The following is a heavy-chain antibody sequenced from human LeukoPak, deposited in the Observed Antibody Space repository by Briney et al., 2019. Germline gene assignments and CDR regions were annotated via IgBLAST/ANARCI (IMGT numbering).Heavy chain of an antibody. CDR3: TTVYDTSAYYHSGVDF. CDR2: IRSKAYRGTT. J-gene: IGHJ4*02. D-gene: IGHD3-22*01. Sequence: GGSLRLSCTASGFTFGDYAMSWVRQAPGRGLEWVAFIRSKAYRGTTEYAASVKGGFTVSRDDSKSIAYLQTNSLKTEDTAVYYCTTVYDTSAYYHSGVDFWGQGTLVTVSS. CDR1: GFTFGDYA. V-gene: IGHV3-49*04.